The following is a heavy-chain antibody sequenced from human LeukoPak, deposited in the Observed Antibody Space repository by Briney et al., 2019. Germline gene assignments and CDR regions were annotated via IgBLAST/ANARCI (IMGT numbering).Heavy chain of an antibody. J-gene: IGHJ3*02. V-gene: IGHV3-48*03. CDR1: GFSFSSYE. D-gene: IGHD2-2*01. CDR3: ARGHGVVPASDDPFDI. Sequence: GGSLRLSCAASGFSFSSYEMHWVRQAPGKGLECVSYISSSGSTIYYADSVKGRFTISRDNSKNTLYLQMNSLRAEDTAVYYCARGHGVVPASDDPFDIWGQGTMVTVSS. CDR2: ISSSGSTI.